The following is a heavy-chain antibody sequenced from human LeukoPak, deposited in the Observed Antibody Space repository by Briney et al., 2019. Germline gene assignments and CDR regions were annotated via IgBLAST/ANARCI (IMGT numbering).Heavy chain of an antibody. CDR3: ARDKRDGYPVYYFDY. Sequence: ASVKVSCKASGYTFTGYYMHWVRHAPGQGLEWMGWINPNSGGTNYAQKFQGRVTMTRDTSISTAYMELSRLRSDDTAVYYCARDKRDGYPVYYFDYWGQGTLVTVSS. J-gene: IGHJ4*02. CDR2: INPNSGGT. V-gene: IGHV1-2*02. D-gene: IGHD5-24*01. CDR1: GYTFTGYY.